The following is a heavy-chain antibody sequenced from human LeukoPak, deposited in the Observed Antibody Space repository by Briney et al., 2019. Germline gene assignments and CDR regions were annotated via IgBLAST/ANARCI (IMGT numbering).Heavy chain of an antibody. CDR1: GYTLTELS. CDR2: FDPEDGET. J-gene: IGHJ4*02. V-gene: IGHV1-24*01. D-gene: IGHD3-10*01. Sequence: ASVKVSCKVSGYTLTELSMHWVRQAPGKGLEWMGGFDPEDGETIYAQKFQGRVTMTEDTSTDTAYVELSSLRSEDTAVYYCATKYYYGSGSYYKEYYFDYWGQGTLVTVSS. CDR3: ATKYYYGSGSYYKEYYFDY.